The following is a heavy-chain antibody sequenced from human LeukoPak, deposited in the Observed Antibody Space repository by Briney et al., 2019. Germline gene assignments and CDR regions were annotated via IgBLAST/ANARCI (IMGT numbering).Heavy chain of an antibody. CDR1: GFTFSSYA. D-gene: IGHD3-10*01. J-gene: IGHJ4*02. CDR2: ISSNGGST. CDR3: VKTDQYYYGSGTYWDY. Sequence: GGSLRLSCSASGFTFSSYAMFWVRQAPRKGLKYVSAISSNGGSTHYADSVKGRFTISRDNSKNRLYLQMSSLRTEDTAVYYCVKTDQYYYGSGTYWDYWGQGTLVTVSS. V-gene: IGHV3-64D*09.